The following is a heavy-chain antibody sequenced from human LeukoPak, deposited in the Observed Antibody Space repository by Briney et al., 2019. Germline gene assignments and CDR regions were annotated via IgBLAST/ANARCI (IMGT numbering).Heavy chain of an antibody. Sequence: SQTLSLTCAISGDSVSSDSAAWHWIRQSPSRGLEWLGRTLYGPKRYHDYAVSVKSRISINADTSKNQISLQLNSVTPEDTAVYYCARDVRIYYYGMDVWGQGTTVTVSS. CDR2: TLYGPKRYH. CDR1: GDSVSSDSAA. J-gene: IGHJ6*02. CDR3: ARDVRIYYYGMDV. V-gene: IGHV6-1*01. D-gene: IGHD2-15*01.